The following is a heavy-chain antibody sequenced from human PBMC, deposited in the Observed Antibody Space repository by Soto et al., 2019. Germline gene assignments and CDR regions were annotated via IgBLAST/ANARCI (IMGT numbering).Heavy chain of an antibody. Sequence: QVQLVQSGAEVKKPGSSVKVSCTASGGTFSSYAISWVRQAPGQGLEWMGGIIPIFGTANYAQKFQGRVTITADESTSTAYMELSSLRSEDTAVYYCASIAAAESPYYYGMDVWGQGTTVTVSS. CDR1: GGTFSSYA. V-gene: IGHV1-69*01. CDR3: ASIAAAESPYYYGMDV. CDR2: IIPIFGTA. J-gene: IGHJ6*02. D-gene: IGHD6-13*01.